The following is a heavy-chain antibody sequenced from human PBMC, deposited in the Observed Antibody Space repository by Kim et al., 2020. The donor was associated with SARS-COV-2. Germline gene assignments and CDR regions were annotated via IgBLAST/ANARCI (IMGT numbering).Heavy chain of an antibody. CDR1: GGSFSGYY. CDR2: INHSGST. Sequence: SETLSLTCAVYGGSFSGYYWSWIRQPPGKGLEWIGEINHSGSTNYNPSLKSRVTISVDTSKNQFSLKLSSVTAADTAVYYCARGVPLAWGSPKTRGMDVWGQGTTVTVSS. CDR3: ARGVPLAWGSPKTRGMDV. V-gene: IGHV4-34*01. D-gene: IGHD3-16*01. J-gene: IGHJ6*02.